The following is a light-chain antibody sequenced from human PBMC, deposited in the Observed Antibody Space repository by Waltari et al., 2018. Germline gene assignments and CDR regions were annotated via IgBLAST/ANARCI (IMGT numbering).Light chain of an antibody. V-gene: IGLV6-57*03. CDR3: QSYDSSNQV. J-gene: IGLJ6*01. Sequence: NFILTQPHSVSESPGKTVTISCTRSSGNIASNYVQWDQQRPGSAPTTVIYEDNQRPSGVPDRFSGSIDSSSNSASLTISGLKTEDEADYYCQSYDSSNQVFGSGTKVAVL. CDR1: SGNIASNY. CDR2: EDN.